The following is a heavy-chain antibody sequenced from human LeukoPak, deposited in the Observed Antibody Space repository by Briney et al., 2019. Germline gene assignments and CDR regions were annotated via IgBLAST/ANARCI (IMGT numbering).Heavy chain of an antibody. CDR2: IYYTGNT. CDR3: ARSYNSGSSYPFYFDF. CDR1: GGSISSHY. J-gene: IGHJ4*02. Sequence: SETLSLTCTVSGGSISSHYWSWIRQPPGKGLEWIGHIYYTGNTNYSPPLMTRVTISVDTSKNHFSLKLNSVTAADTAVYYCARSYNSGSSYPFYFDFWGQGTLVTVSS. V-gene: IGHV4-59*11. D-gene: IGHD3-10*01.